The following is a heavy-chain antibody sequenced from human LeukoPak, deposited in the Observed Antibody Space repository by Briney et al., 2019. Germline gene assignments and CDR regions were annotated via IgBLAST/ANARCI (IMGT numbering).Heavy chain of an antibody. CDR2: IIPILGIA. J-gene: IGHJ6*02. V-gene: IGHV1-69*04. CDR3: ARDREDYGSGMDV. CDR1: GGTFSSYA. Sequence: SVKVSCKASGGTFSSYAISWVRQAPGQGLEWMGRIIPILGIANYAQKFQGRVTITADKSTSTAYTELSSLRSEDTAVYYCARDREDYGSGMDVWGQGTTVTVSS. D-gene: IGHD4-17*01.